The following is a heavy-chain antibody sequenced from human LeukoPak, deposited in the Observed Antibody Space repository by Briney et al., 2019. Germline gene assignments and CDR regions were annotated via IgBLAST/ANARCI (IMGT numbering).Heavy chain of an antibody. Sequence: GGSLRLSCAASGFTFSSYDMHWVRRATGKGLEWVSAIGTAGDTYYPGSVKGRFTISRENAKNSLYLQMNSLRAGDTAVYYCARGRPQWLEIYYGMDVWGQGTTVTVSS. CDR3: ARGRPQWLEIYYGMDV. D-gene: IGHD6-19*01. V-gene: IGHV3-13*01. CDR1: GFTFSSYD. J-gene: IGHJ6*02. CDR2: IGTAGDT.